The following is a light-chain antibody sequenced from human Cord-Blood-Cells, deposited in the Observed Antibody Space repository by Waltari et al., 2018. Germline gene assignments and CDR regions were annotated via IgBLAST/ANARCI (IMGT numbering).Light chain of an antibody. CDR2: GKN. CDR1: SLRSSY. CDR3: NSRDSSGNHWV. J-gene: IGLJ3*02. Sequence: SSELTQDPAVSVALGQTVRTTCQGDSLRSSYASWYQQKPGQAPVLFIYGKNNRPSGIPDRFSGSSSGNTASLTITGAQAEDEADYYCNSRDSSGNHWVFGGGTKLTVL. V-gene: IGLV3-19*01.